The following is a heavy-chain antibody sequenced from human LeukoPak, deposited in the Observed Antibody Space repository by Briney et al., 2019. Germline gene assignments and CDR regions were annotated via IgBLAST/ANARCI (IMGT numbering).Heavy chain of an antibody. CDR3: ARAHPGDYSDFQFDY. CDR1: GFTFSTYS. V-gene: IGHV3-48*01. Sequence: GGSLRLSCAASGFTFSTYSMNWVRQAPGKGLEWVSYISSSGSTIYYADSVKGRFTISRDDAKNSLYLQMNSLRAEDTAVYYCARAHPGDYSDFQFDYWGQGTLVTVSS. J-gene: IGHJ4*02. D-gene: IGHD4-11*01. CDR2: ISSSGSTI.